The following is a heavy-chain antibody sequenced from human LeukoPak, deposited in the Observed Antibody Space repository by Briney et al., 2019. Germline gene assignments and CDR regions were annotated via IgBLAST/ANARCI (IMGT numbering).Heavy chain of an antibody. CDR2: INHSGST. CDR1: GGSISNYY. CDR3: ARLCYYDSSGYLDDY. J-gene: IGHJ4*02. V-gene: IGHV4-34*01. D-gene: IGHD3-22*01. Sequence: TSETLSLTCTVSGGSISNYYWSWIRQPPGKGLEWIGEINHSGSTNYNPSLKSRVTISVDTSKNQFSLKLSSVTAADTAVYYCARLCYYDSSGYLDDYWGQGTLVTVSS.